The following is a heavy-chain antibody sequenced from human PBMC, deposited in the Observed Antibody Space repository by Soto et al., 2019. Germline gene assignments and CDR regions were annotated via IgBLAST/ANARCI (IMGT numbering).Heavy chain of an antibody. D-gene: IGHD3-10*01. Sequence: QVQLVQSGAEVKKPGASVKVSCKASGYTFTSYDINWVRQATGQGLEWMGWMNPNSGNTGYAQKFQGRVTMTSNTSISTAYMELSSLRSEDTAVYYCAAGPIWFGEFDDAFDIWGQGTMVTVSS. CDR1: GYTFTSYD. CDR2: MNPNSGNT. V-gene: IGHV1-8*01. CDR3: AAGPIWFGEFDDAFDI. J-gene: IGHJ3*02.